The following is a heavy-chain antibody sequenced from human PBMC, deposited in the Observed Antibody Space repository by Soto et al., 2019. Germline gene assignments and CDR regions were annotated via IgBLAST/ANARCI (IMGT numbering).Heavy chain of an antibody. V-gene: IGHV4-39*01. D-gene: IGHD6-13*01. CDR3: ARHSDKYVSSWYGLGY. J-gene: IGHJ4*02. CDR1: GDSFTIDSYY. Sequence: QLQLQESGPGLVKPSEPLSLTCTVSGDSFTIDSYYWAWIRQPPGKGLEWLGTISHSGTTFHNPSLKSRLTMSVDTSKNQFSLNLSSVIAADTALYYCARHSDKYVSSWYGLGYWGQGTLVTVSS. CDR2: ISHSGTT.